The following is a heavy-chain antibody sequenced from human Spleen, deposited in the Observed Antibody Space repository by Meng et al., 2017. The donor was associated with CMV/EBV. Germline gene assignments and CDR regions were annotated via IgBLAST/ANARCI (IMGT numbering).Heavy chain of an antibody. V-gene: IGHV3-9*01. J-gene: IGHJ6*02. CDR1: GFTFDDYA. D-gene: IGHD2-2*01. CDR2: ISWNSGDL. Sequence: LSLTCAASGFTFDDYAMHWVRQAPGKGLEWVSGISWNSGDLGYADSVKGRFTISRDNAKNSLYLQMNSLRTEDTALYYCVKDFYCSSTSCFFGYYYGLDVWGQGTTVTVSS. CDR3: VKDFYCSSTSCFFGYYYGLDV.